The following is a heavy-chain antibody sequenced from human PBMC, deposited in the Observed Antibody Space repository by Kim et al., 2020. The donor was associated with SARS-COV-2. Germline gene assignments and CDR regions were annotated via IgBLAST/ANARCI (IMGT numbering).Heavy chain of an antibody. Sequence: GGSLRLSCAASGFTFDDYTMHWVRQAPGKGLEWVSLISWDGGSTYYADSVKGRFTISRDNSKNSLYLQMNSLRTEDTALYYCAKDHDADGSIAAAGTRGGFDYWGQGTLVTVSS. CDR1: GFTFDDYT. CDR3: AKDHDADGSIAAAGTRGGFDY. CDR2: ISWDGGST. J-gene: IGHJ4*02. D-gene: IGHD6-13*01. V-gene: IGHV3-43*01.